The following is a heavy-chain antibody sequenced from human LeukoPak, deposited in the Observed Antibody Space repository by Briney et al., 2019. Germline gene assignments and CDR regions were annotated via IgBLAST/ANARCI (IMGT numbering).Heavy chain of an antibody. CDR2: IIPIFGTA. V-gene: IGHV1-69*05. CDR3: AREGPGFGGVPDY. CDR1: GGTFNSYA. D-gene: IGHD3-16*01. Sequence: SVKVSCKASGGTFNSYAISWVRQAPGQGPEWMGRIIPIFGTANYAQKFQGRVTITTDESTSTAYMELSSLRSEDTAVYYCAREGPGFGGVPDYWGQGTLVTVSS. J-gene: IGHJ4*02.